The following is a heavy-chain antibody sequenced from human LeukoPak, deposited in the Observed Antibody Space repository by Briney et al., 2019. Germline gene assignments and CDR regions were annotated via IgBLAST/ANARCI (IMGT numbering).Heavy chain of an antibody. V-gene: IGHV3-21*01. CDR3: ARDRGGYYVFDY. J-gene: IGHJ4*02. CDR2: ISSSCSYI. D-gene: IGHD3-22*01. Sequence: GGSLRLSCAASGFTFGSYSMNWVRQAPEKGLEWVSSISSSCSYIYYADSVKGRFTISRDNAKNSLYLQMNSLGAEDTAVYYCARDRGGYYVFDYWGQGTLVTVSS. CDR1: GFTFGSYS.